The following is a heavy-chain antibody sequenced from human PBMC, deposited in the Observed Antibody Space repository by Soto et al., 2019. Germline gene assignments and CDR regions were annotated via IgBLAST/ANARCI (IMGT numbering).Heavy chain of an antibody. J-gene: IGHJ3*02. CDR3: ARGNIVATIDFAFDI. D-gene: IGHD5-12*01. CDR2: ISSSGSTI. Sequence: SLRLSCAASGFTFSSYEMNWVRQAPGKGLEWVSYISSSGSTIYYADSVKGRFTISRDNAKNSLYLQMNSLRAEDTAVYYCARGNIVATIDFAFDIWGQGTMVTVSS. V-gene: IGHV3-48*03. CDR1: GFTFSSYE.